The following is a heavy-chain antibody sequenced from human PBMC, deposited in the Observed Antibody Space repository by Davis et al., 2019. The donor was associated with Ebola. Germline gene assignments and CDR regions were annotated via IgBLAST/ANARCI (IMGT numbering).Heavy chain of an antibody. V-gene: IGHV4-59*01. Sequence: SETLSLTCTVSGGSISSYYWSWIRQPPGKGLEWIWYIYYSGSTNYNPSLKSRVTISVDTSKNQFSLKLSSVTAADTAVYYCARAIAARFDPWGQGTLVTVSS. CDR3: ARAIAARFDP. D-gene: IGHD6-6*01. CDR1: GGSISSYY. J-gene: IGHJ5*02. CDR2: IYYSGST.